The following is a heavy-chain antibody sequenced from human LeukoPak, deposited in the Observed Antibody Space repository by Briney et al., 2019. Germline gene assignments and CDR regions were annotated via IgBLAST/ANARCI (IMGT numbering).Heavy chain of an antibody. CDR3: AGGGNHIFDY. D-gene: IGHD4-23*01. J-gene: IGHJ4*02. CDR2: IYYSGST. V-gene: IGHV4-59*01. Sequence: SETLSLTCTVSGGSISSYYWSWIRQPPGKGLEWIGYIYYSGSTNYNPSLKSRVTISVDTSKNQFSLKLSSVTAADTAVYYCAGGGNHIFDYWGQGTLVTVSS. CDR1: GGSISSYY.